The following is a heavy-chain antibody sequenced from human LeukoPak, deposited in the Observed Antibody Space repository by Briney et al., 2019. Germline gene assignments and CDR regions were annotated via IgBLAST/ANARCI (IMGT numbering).Heavy chain of an antibody. Sequence: GRSLRLSCAASGFTFSSFAMHWVRKAPDKGLEWVAVISYDGTNKDYADSVKGRFTMSRDNSKNTLYLQMNSLRLEDTALYYCARDGNSGWYTGENYYYYGMDVWGQGTTVTVSS. CDR2: ISYDGTNK. V-gene: IGHV3-30-3*01. CDR1: GFTFSSFA. J-gene: IGHJ6*02. D-gene: IGHD6-19*01. CDR3: ARDGNSGWYTGENYYYYGMDV.